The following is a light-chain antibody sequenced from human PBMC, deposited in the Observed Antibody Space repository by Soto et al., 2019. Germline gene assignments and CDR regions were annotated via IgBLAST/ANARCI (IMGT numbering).Light chain of an antibody. CDR1: SSDVGGYNY. CDR2: DVS. J-gene: IGLJ1*01. Sequence: QSALTQPASVSGSPGQSITISCTGTSSDVGGYNYVSWYQHHPGKAPKLIIFDVSNRPSGVSNPFSGSKSGNTASLTISGLQPEDEADYDYSSYTTSNTRQIVFGTGTKVTVL. CDR3: SSYTTSNTRQIV. V-gene: IGLV2-14*03.